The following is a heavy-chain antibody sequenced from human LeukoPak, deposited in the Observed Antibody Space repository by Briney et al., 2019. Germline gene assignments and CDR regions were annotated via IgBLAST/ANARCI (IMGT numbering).Heavy chain of an antibody. V-gene: IGHV4-59*02. Sequence: PSETLSLTCTVSGGSVSSYYWSWIRQPPGKGLEWIGYIYYSGSTNYNPSLKSRVTISVDTSKNQFSLKLSSVTAADTAVYYCARDRTNRDSSGTYYYGMDVWGQGTTVTVSS. J-gene: IGHJ6*02. CDR1: GGSVSSYY. D-gene: IGHD6-6*01. CDR3: ARDRTNRDSSGTYYYGMDV. CDR2: IYYSGST.